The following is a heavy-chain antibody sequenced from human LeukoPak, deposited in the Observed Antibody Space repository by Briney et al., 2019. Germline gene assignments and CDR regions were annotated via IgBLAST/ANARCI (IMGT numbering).Heavy chain of an antibody. V-gene: IGHV3-23*01. J-gene: IGHJ4*02. CDR2: ISGSGGST. Sequence: PGGSLRLSCAASGFTFSSYATSWVRQAPGKGLEWVSAISGSGGSTYYADSVKGRFTISRDNSKNTLYLQMNSLRAEGTAVYYCAQHYYDILTGYYTRFDYWGQGTLVTVSS. CDR3: AQHYYDILTGYYTRFDY. CDR1: GFTFSSYA. D-gene: IGHD3-9*01.